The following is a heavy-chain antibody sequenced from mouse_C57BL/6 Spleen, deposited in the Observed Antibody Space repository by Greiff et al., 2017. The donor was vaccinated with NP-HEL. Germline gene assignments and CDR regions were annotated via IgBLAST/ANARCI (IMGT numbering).Heavy chain of an antibody. Sequence: VQLKESGGDLVKPGGSLKLSCAASGFTFSSYGMSWVRQTPDKRLEWVATISSGGSYTYYPDSVKGRFTISRDNAKNTLYLQMSSLKSEDTAMYYCARHGTTVVAFDYWGQGTTLTVSS. V-gene: IGHV5-6*01. D-gene: IGHD1-1*01. CDR2: ISSGGSYT. J-gene: IGHJ2*01. CDR3: ARHGTTVVAFDY. CDR1: GFTFSSYG.